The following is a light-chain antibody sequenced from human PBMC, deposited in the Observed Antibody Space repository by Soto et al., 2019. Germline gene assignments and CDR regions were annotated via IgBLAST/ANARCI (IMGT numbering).Light chain of an antibody. Sequence: QSVLTQPPSVSAAPGQKVSISCSGSSSNIGQNYVSWYQQLPGTAPKLLIFENYKRPSGIPDRFSGSKSGTSATLGITGLQTDDEADYYCGPWDSSLTAEVFGGGTKLTVL. CDR3: GPWDSSLTAEV. J-gene: IGLJ2*01. CDR1: SSNIGQNY. CDR2: ENY. V-gene: IGLV1-51*01.